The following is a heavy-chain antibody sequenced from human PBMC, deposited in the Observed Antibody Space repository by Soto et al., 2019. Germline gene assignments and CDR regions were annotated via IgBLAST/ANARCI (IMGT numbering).Heavy chain of an antibody. D-gene: IGHD3-3*01. J-gene: IGHJ4*02. Sequence: GGSLRLSCAASGFTFSSYAMSWVRQAPGKGLEWVPAISGSGGSTYYADSVKGRFTISRDNSKTTLYLQMNSLRAEDTAVYYCAKDKLSYYDFWSGYPLNWGQGTLVTVSS. CDR1: GFTFSSYA. CDR2: ISGSGGST. V-gene: IGHV3-23*01. CDR3: AKDKLSYYDFWSGYPLN.